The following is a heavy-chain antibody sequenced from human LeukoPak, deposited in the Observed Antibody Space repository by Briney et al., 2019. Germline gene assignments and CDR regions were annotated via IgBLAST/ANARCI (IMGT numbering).Heavy chain of an antibody. V-gene: IGHV3-7*01. J-gene: IGHJ4*02. CDR3: AREAWQQLVQMDY. CDR2: IKQDGSEK. D-gene: IGHD6-13*01. CDR1: GFTFSSYW. Sequence: TGGSLRLSCAASGFTFSSYWMSWVRQAPGKGLEWVANIKQDGSEKYYVDSVKGRFTISRDNAKNSLYLQMNSLRAEDTAVYYCAREAWQQLVQMDYWGQGTLVTVSS.